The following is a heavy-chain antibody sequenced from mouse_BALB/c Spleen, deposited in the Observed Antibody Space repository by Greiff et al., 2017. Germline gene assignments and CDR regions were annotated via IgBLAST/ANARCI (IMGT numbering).Heavy chain of an antibody. D-gene: IGHD1-2*01. CDR1: GFNIKDTY. Sequence: EVQLQQSGAELVKPGASVKLSCTASGFNIKDTYMHWVKQRPEQGLEWIGRIDPANGNTKYDPKFQGKATITADTSSNTAYLQLSSLTSEDTAVYYCARGYYGYEYYFDYWGEGTTLTVSS. CDR3: ARGYYGYEYYFDY. CDR2: IDPANGNT. V-gene: IGHV14-3*02. J-gene: IGHJ2*01.